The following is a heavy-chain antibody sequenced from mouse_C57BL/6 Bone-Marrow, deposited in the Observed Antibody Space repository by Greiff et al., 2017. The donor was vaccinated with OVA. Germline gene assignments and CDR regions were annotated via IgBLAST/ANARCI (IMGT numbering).Heavy chain of an antibody. J-gene: IGHJ3*01. CDR2: ISNLAYSI. CDR1: GFTFSDYG. D-gene: IGHD1-1*01. V-gene: IGHV5-15*01. CDR3: ARQSNYYGSRGGFAY. Sequence: EVKLVESGGGLVQPGGSLKLSCAASGFTFSDYGMAWVRQAPRKGPEWVAFISNLAYSIYYADTVTGRFTISRENAKNTLYLEMSSLRSEDTAMYYCARQSNYYGSRGGFAYWGQGTLVTVSA.